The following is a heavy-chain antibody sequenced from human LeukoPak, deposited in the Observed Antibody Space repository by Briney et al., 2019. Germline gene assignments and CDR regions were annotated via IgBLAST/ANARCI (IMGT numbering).Heavy chain of an antibody. CDR1: GFTVDDYA. V-gene: IGHV3-9*01. D-gene: IGHD6-19*01. Sequence: GGSLRLSCAASGFTVDDYAMHWVRHAPGKGLEWISGITWNSDTIGYADSVKGRFTISRDNAKNSLYLQMNSLRTGDTAFYYCATNPPGIAVAGNGNFDYWGQGTLVTVSS. CDR3: ATNPPGIAVAGNGNFDY. J-gene: IGHJ4*02. CDR2: ITWNSDTI.